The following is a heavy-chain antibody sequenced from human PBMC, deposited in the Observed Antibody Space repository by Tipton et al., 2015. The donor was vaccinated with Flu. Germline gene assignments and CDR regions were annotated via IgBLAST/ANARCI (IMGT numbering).Heavy chain of an antibody. CDR2: IHHSGST. CDR1: GASFGSGYY. Sequence: TLSLTCSVSGASFGSGYYWGWIRQPPGKGLEWIGNIHHSGSTYYNPSLKSRLTMSVDTSKNQFSLKLSSVTAADTAVYYCARHTGDSVRGVIDYWGQGTLVTVSS. D-gene: IGHD3-10*02. J-gene: IGHJ4*02. V-gene: IGHV4-38-2*01. CDR3: ARHTGDSVRGVIDY.